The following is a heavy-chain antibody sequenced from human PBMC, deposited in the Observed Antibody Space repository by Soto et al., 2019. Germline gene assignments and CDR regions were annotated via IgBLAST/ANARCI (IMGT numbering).Heavy chain of an antibody. CDR2: INPDSGRT. J-gene: IGHJ6*01. Sequence: QVQLVQSGPEVGKPGASVKVSCKASGYTFTGYYLHWVRQAPGQGLEWMGYINPDSGRTRYAQKFQGTVTMTRDTSITTAYLELSSLKYDDSXIFYCALSFSQTNIDVWGQGTTVIVSS. CDR1: GYTFTGYY. CDR3: ALSFSQTNIDV. V-gene: IGHV1-2*02.